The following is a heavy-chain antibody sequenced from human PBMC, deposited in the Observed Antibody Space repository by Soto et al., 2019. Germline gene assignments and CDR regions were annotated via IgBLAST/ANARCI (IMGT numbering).Heavy chain of an antibody. Sequence: PGESLKICCKVSGYTFTTYWIAWVRQMPGKGLEWMGIIYPGDSDTKYSPSFQGQVTISADKSISTAYLQWSNLKASDSATYYCARSGSGAYERSKYYFYGMDVWGQGATVTVSS. V-gene: IGHV5-51*01. CDR3: ARSGSGAYERSKYYFYGMDV. CDR1: GYTFTTYW. D-gene: IGHD3-10*01. J-gene: IGHJ6*02. CDR2: IYPGDSDT.